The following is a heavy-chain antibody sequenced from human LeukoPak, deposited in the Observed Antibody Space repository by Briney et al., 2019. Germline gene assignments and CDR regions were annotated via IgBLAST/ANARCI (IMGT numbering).Heavy chain of an antibody. J-gene: IGHJ4*02. V-gene: IGHV3-33*01. CDR2: IWHDGSHK. CDR1: GFAFNTYA. D-gene: IGHD3-10*01. Sequence: TVGCLRVSCEASGFAFNTYAMHWVRPAPGKGLGWVTLIWHDGSHKFYIDSVRGPFTISRDNSKNTVYLQMNGLRAEDTAVYYCAREIFGSGSYPDYWGQGTLVAVSS. CDR3: AREIFGSGSYPDY.